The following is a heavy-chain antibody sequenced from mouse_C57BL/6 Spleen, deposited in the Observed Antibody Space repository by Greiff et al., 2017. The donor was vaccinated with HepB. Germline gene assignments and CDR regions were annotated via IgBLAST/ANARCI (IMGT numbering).Heavy chain of an antibody. D-gene: IGHD1-1*01. J-gene: IGHJ3*01. CDR2: IDPSDSYT. Sequence: QVQLQQSGAELVKPGASVKLSCKASGYTFTSYWMQWVKQRPGQGLEWIGEIDPSDSYTNYNQKFKGKATLTVDTSSSTAYMQRSSLTSEDSAVYYWAISLYYYGSSSAWFAYWGQGTLVTVSA. CDR3: AISLYYYGSSSAWFAY. CDR1: GYTFTSYW. V-gene: IGHV1-50*01.